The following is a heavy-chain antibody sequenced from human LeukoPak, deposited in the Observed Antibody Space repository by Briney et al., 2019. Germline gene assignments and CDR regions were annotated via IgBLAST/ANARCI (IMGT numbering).Heavy chain of an antibody. CDR1: GFTVSGNY. J-gene: IGHJ4*02. D-gene: IGHD3-10*01. CDR2: IYSGGNT. V-gene: IGHV3-66*01. CDR3: ARGGVNLYFDY. Sequence: GGSLRLSCAASGFTVSGNYMTWVRQAPGKGLEWVSLIYSGGNTYYADSVKGRFTISRDNSKNTLYLQMNSLRAEATAVYYCARGGVNLYFDYWGQGTLVTVSS.